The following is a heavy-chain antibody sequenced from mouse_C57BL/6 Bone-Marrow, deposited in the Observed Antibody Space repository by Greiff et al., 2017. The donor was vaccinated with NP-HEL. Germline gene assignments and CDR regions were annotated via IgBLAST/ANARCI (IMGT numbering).Heavy chain of an antibody. Sequence: EVQLVESGAELVRPGASVKLSCTASGFNIKDDYMHWVKQRPEQGLEWIGWIDPENGDTEYASKFQGKATITADTSSNTAYLQLSSLTSEDTAVYYCTTYRGTTWFAYWGQGTLVTVSA. J-gene: IGHJ3*01. V-gene: IGHV14-4*01. CDR1: GFNIKDDY. CDR3: TTYRGTTWFAY. D-gene: IGHD2-12*01. CDR2: IDPENGDT.